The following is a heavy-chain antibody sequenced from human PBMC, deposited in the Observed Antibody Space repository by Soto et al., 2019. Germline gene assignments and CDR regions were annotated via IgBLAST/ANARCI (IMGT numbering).Heavy chain of an antibody. J-gene: IGHJ4*02. CDR3: AKEVNATPRFTSDS. CDR2: LIPILGPG. Sequence: QVQLVQSGAEVKKPGSSVKVSCKASGGTFSSYSINWVRQAPGQVLEWLGGLIPILGPGNYAQTFQGRVTATRDEATSTASAEPSASTSRGPAVYYCAKEVNATPRFTSDSCGQGPLVTVSS. CDR1: GGTFSSYS. V-gene: IGHV1-69*16. D-gene: IGHD2-15*01.